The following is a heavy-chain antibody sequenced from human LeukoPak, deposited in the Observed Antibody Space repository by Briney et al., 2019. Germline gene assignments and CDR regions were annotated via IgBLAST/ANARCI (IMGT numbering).Heavy chain of an antibody. D-gene: IGHD3/OR15-3a*01. J-gene: IGHJ4*02. V-gene: IGHV4-39*01. CDR1: GVSISSSNSY. CDR2: IYYTGNT. CDR3: ARQTGSGLFTLP. Sequence: KSSETLSLTCTVSGVSISSSNSYWGWIRQPPGKGLEWIGSIYYTGNTYYHASLKSRVTISIDTSKNQTSLRLTSVTATDTAMYYCARQTGSGLFTLPGGQGTLVTVSS.